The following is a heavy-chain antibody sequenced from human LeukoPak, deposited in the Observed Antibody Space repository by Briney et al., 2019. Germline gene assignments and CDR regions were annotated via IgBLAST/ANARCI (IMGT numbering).Heavy chain of an antibody. CDR3: ARETMVRGVNSYNWFDP. D-gene: IGHD3-10*01. Sequence: SVKVSCKASGGTFSSYAISWVRQAPGQGLEWMGGIIPIFGTANYAQKFQGRVTITADESTSTAYMELSSLRSEDTAVYYCARETMVRGVNSYNWFDPWGQGTLVTVSS. CDR2: IIPIFGTA. CDR1: GGTFSSYA. J-gene: IGHJ5*02. V-gene: IGHV1-69*13.